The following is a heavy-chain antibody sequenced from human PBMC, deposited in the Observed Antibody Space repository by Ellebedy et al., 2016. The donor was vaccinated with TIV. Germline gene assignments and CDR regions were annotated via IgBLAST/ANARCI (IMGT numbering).Heavy chain of an antibody. CDR3: ARPYSSGWFDAFDI. V-gene: IGHV3-11*06. Sequence: GRFTISRDNAKNSLYLQMNSLRAEETAVYYCARPYSSGWFDAFDIWGQGTTVTVSS. D-gene: IGHD6-19*01. J-gene: IGHJ3*02.